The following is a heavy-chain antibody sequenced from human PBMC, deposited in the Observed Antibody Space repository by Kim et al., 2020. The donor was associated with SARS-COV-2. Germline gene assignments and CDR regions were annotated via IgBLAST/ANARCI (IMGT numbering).Heavy chain of an antibody. V-gene: IGHV3-23*01. D-gene: IGHD3-10*01. CDR2: IGVSGSNT. J-gene: IGHJ4*02. Sequence: GGSLRLSCAASGFIFSNFAMSWVRQAPGKGLEWVSVIGVSGSNTFYADSVKGRFTISRDNSKNTLYLQMNSLRAEDTAVYYCAKHMVRGASGLDYWGQGTLVTVSS. CDR3: AKHMVRGASGLDY. CDR1: GFIFSNFA.